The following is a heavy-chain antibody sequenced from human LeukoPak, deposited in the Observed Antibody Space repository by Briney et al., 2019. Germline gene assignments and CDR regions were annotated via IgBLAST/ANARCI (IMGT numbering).Heavy chain of an antibody. V-gene: IGHV4-34*01. J-gene: IGHJ5*02. CDR1: GGSFSGYY. Sequence: PSETLSLTCAVYGGSFSGYYWSWIRQPPGKGLEWIGEINHSGSTNYNPSLKSRVTISVDTSKNQFSLKLSSMTAADTAVYYCARTVQYCSGGSCYSWYLLADNWFDPWGQGTLVTVSS. D-gene: IGHD2-15*01. CDR2: INHSGST. CDR3: ARTVQYCSGGSCYSWYLLADNWFDP.